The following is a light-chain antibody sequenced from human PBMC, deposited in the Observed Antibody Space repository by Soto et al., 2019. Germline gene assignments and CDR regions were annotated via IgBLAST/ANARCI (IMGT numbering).Light chain of an antibody. CDR2: AAS. CDR3: QQSYRTPYT. Sequence: DIQMTQSRSSLATSVGDRVTITCRASQCIRTYVIWYQPRQGNQHKLRIYAASNLLSGVPSRFSARGAGPDFTLTISSLEPADGATYYCQQSYRTPYTVGQGTKVDIK. J-gene: IGKJ2*01. V-gene: IGKV1-39*01. CDR1: QCIRTY.